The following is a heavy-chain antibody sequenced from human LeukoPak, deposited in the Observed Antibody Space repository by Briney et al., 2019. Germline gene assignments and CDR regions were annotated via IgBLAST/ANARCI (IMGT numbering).Heavy chain of an antibody. V-gene: IGHV4-59*12. J-gene: IGHJ4*02. CDR3: AREEYGDYGY. CDR2: IYYSGST. Sequence: SETLSLTCTVSGGSISSYYWSWIRQPPGKGLEWIGSIYYSGSTYYNPSLKSRVTISVDTSKNQFSLKLSSVTAADTAVYYCAREEYGDYGYWGQGTLVTVSS. CDR1: GGSISSYY. D-gene: IGHD4-17*01.